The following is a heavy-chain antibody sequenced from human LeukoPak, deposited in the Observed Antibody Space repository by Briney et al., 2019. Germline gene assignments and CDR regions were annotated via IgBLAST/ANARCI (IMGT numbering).Heavy chain of an antibody. J-gene: IGHJ5*02. V-gene: IGHV3-21*01. Sequence: KSGGSLRLSCAASEFAFSSYSMSWVRQAPGKGLQWVSSISSSGDFISYADSLKGRFTISRDNARNSLYLQMNSLRAEDTAMYYCARSLKWYCSGGSCYSAPSTSDFNWFDPWGQGTLVTASS. D-gene: IGHD2-15*01. CDR1: EFAFSSYS. CDR2: ISSSGDFI. CDR3: ARSLKWYCSGGSCYSAPSTSDFNWFDP.